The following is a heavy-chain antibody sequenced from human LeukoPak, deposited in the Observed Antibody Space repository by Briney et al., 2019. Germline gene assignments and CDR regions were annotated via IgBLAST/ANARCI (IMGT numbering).Heavy chain of an antibody. CDR3: AALRASSGWYSFDY. Sequence: SETLSLTCSVSGGSISSYYWSWIRQPAGKGLECIGRIYTSGTTDYNPSLMSRVTMSVDTSKNQFSLKLSSVTAADTAVYYCAALRASSGWYSFDYWGQGTLVTVSS. CDR2: IYTSGTT. D-gene: IGHD6-19*01. V-gene: IGHV4-4*07. CDR1: GGSISSYY. J-gene: IGHJ4*02.